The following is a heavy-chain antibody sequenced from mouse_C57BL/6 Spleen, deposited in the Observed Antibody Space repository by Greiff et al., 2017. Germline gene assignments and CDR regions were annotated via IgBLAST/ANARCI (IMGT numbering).Heavy chain of an antibody. J-gene: IGHJ1*03. Sequence: EVQLQQSGPELVKPGASVKIPCTASGYTFTDYNMDWVKPSHGKILDWIGDINPNNGGTIYNQKFKGKATLTVDKSSSTAYMELRSLTSEDTAVYYCARITTVPYEGYFDVWGTGTTVTVSS. CDR2: INPNNGGT. CDR3: ARITTVPYEGYFDV. V-gene: IGHV1-18*01. D-gene: IGHD1-1*01. CDR1: GYTFTDYN.